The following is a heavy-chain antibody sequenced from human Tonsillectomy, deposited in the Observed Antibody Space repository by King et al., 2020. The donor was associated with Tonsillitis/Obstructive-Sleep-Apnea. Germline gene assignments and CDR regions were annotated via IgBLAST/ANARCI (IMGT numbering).Heavy chain of an antibody. Sequence: VQLVESGGGLVQPGRSLRLSCAASGFTFDDYAMHWVRQAPGKGLEWVSGISWNSGSIGYADSVKGRFTISRDNAKNSLYLQMNSLRAEDTALYYCAKDRGYKLLPGLFDYWGQGTLVTVSS. J-gene: IGHJ4*02. V-gene: IGHV3-9*01. CDR2: ISWNSGSI. CDR1: GFTFDDYA. D-gene: IGHD1-1*01. CDR3: AKDRGYKLLPGLFDY.